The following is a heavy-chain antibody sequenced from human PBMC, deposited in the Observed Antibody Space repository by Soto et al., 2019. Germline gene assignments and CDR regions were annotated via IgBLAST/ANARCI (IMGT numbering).Heavy chain of an antibody. CDR1: GVSLNRYY. Sequence: PSETLSLTCTVSGVSLNRYYWSWIRQPPGRGLEWIGNIYYSGSANYNSSLKSRVSISVDTSKSQFSLNLRSVTAADTAVYFCARAGNNYATGWFDPWGQGTLVTVSS. D-gene: IGHD5-18*01. V-gene: IGHV4-59*01. J-gene: IGHJ5*02. CDR2: IYYSGSA. CDR3: ARAGNNYATGWFDP.